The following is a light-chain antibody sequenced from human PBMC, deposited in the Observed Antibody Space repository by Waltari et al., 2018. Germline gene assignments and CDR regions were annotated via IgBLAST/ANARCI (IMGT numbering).Light chain of an antibody. V-gene: IGLV2-11*01. CDR1: SSDIGGPKY. CDR2: DVD. CDR3: CSYAGRYTSV. Sequence: QSALTQPRSVSGPPGQSVTLSCTGTSSDIGGPKYVSWYQQHPRKAPKLVIYDVDKRPSGVPDRFSGSKAGNTASLTISGLQTDDEADYYCCSYAGRYTSVFGGGTRVTVL. J-gene: IGLJ2*01.